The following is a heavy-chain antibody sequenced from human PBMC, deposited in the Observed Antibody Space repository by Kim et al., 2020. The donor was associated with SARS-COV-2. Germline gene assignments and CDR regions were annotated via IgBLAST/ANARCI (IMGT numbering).Heavy chain of an antibody. V-gene: IGHV3-33*05. Sequence: GGSLRLSCAASGFTFNSSGMNWVRQAPGKGLEWVAVIKCDTGGRKTDYSANGRFTITIASANTQHTLHMNSNRLKTADADDYSCVPACVARGGRNYYYG. D-gene: IGHD2-2*01. CDR1: GFTFNSSG. J-gene: IGHJ6*01. CDR3: SCVPACVARGGRNYYYG. CDR2: IKCDTGGR.